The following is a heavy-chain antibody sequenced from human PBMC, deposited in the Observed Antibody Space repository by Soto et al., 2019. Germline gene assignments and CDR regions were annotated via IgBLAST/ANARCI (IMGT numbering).Heavy chain of an antibody. CDR3: TTDPLSSSWSFDP. D-gene: IGHD6-13*01. CDR1: GFPFSNAW. V-gene: IGHV3-15*01. Sequence: PGGSLRLSCAASGFPFSNAWKSWVRQAPGKGLEWVGRIKSKTDGGTTDYAAPVKGRFTISRDDSKNTLYLQMNSLKTEDTAVYYCTTDPLSSSWSFDPWGQGTLVTVSS. CDR2: IKSKTDGGTT. J-gene: IGHJ5*02.